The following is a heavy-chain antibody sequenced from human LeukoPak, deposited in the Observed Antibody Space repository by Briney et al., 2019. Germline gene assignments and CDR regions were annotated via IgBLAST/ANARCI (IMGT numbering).Heavy chain of an antibody. CDR1: GGSISSSSYY. D-gene: IGHD5-18*01. V-gene: IGHV4-39*01. J-gene: IGHJ4*02. CDR2: IYYSGNT. Sequence: SETLPLTCTVSGGSISSSSYYWAWIRQPPGEGLEWIGSIYYSGNTYYNPSLKSRVTISVDTSKNQFSLKLSSVTAADTAVYYCARQGIQLWPLDYWGQGTLVTVSS. CDR3: ARQGIQLWPLDY.